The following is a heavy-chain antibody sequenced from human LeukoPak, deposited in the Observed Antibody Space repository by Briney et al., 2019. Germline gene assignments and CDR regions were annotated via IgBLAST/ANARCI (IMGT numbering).Heavy chain of an antibody. V-gene: IGHV3-21*01. J-gene: IGHJ4*02. CDR2: ISSSSSYI. Sequence: GGSLRLSCAASGFTFSSYSMNWVRQAPGKGLEWVSSISSSSSYIYYADSVKGRFTISRDNAKNSLYLQMNSLRAEDTAVYYCASSIFGVVPIFDYWGQGTLVTVSS. CDR1: GFTFSSYS. D-gene: IGHD3-3*01. CDR3: ASSIFGVVPIFDY.